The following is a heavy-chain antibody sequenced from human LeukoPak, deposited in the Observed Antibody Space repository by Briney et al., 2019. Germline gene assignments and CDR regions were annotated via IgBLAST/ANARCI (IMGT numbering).Heavy chain of an antibody. Sequence: PSETLSLTCAVYGGSFSSYYWGWIRQPPGKGLEWIGSIYYSGSTYYNPSLKSRVTISVDTSKNQFSLKLSSVTAADTAVYYCARHHGYSSGSTDWFDPWGQGTLVTVSS. CDR2: IYYSGST. CDR3: ARHHGYSSGSTDWFDP. CDR1: GGSFSSYY. V-gene: IGHV4-39*01. J-gene: IGHJ5*02. D-gene: IGHD6-19*01.